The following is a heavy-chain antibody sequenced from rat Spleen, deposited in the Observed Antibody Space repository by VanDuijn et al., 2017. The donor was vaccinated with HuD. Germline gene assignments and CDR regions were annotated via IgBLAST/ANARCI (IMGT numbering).Heavy chain of an antibody. CDR3: ARPPYDY. D-gene: IGHD2-1*01. CDR1: GFTFSDYY. CDR2: ISYEGSST. V-gene: IGHV5-22*01. Sequence: EVQLVESGGGLVQPGRSLKLSCAASGFTFSDYYMAWVRQAPKKGLEWVASISYEGSSTYYGDSVKGRVTISRDNAKSTLYLQMNSLRSEDTDTYYCARPPYDYWGQGVMVTVSS. J-gene: IGHJ2*01.